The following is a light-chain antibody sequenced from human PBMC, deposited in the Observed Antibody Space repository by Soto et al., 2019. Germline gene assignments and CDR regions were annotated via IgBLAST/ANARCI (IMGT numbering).Light chain of an antibody. CDR2: GAS. Sequence: DIVMTQSPGTLSLSPGERATLSCRASQSISSNLAWYQQKPGQAPRLLIYGASTRATGIPARFSGSGSGTDFTLTISSLQPEDFATYYCLQDFNYPRTFGQGIKVDI. V-gene: IGKV3-15*01. J-gene: IGKJ1*01. CDR3: LQDFNYPRT. CDR1: QSISSN.